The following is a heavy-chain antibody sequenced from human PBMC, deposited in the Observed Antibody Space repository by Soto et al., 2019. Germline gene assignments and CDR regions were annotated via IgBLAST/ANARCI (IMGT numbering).Heavy chain of an antibody. Sequence: SVKVSCKASGDTFSSYTISWVRQAPGQGLEWMGRIIPILGIANYAQKFQGRVTITADKSTSTAYMELSSLRSEDTAVYYCAITYYDILTGYYHSFDYWGQGTLVTVSS. J-gene: IGHJ4*02. CDR1: GDTFSSYT. CDR2: IIPILGIA. V-gene: IGHV1-69*02. D-gene: IGHD3-9*01. CDR3: AITYYDILTGYYHSFDY.